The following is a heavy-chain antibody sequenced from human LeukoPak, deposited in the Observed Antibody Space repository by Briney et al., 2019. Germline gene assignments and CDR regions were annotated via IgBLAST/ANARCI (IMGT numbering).Heavy chain of an antibody. CDR2: IYYSGST. CDR3: ARKGRDCHKWDFYYGMDG. V-gene: IGHV4-59*08. D-gene: IGHD5-24*01. Sequence: PSETLSLTCTVSGGSISSYYWSWIRQPPGKGLEWIGYIYYSGSTNYNPSLKSRVTISVDTSKNQFSLKLSSVTAADTAVYYCARKGRDCHKWDFYYGMDGWGQGNKVTGSS. J-gene: IGHJ6*02. CDR1: GGSISSYY.